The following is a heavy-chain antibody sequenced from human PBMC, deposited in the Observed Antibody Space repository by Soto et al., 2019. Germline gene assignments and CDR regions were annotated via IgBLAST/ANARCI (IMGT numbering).Heavy chain of an antibody. CDR2: MNPNRSNT. CDR1: GYTFTSYD. J-gene: IGHJ4*02. CDR3: AREKSSGYYYDY. Sequence: QVQLVQSGAEVKKPGASVKVSCKASGYTFTSYDINWVRQATGQGLEWMGWMNPNRSNTAYAQKFQGRVTMTRYTSISTAYVELSSLRSEDTAVFYCAREKSSGYYYDYWGQGTLVTVSS. V-gene: IGHV1-8*01. D-gene: IGHD3-22*01.